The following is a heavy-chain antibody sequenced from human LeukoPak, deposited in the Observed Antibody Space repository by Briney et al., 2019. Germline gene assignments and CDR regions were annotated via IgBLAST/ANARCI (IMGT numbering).Heavy chain of an antibody. CDR1: GFTFSSYA. J-gene: IGHJ3*02. CDR2: ISYDGSNK. CDR3: ARSTARAGWDAFDI. Sequence: PGRSLRLSCAASGFTFSSYAMHWVRQAPGKGLEWVAAISYDGSNKYYADSVKGRFTISRDNSKNTLYLQMNSLRAEDTAVYYCARSTARAGWDAFDIWGQGTMVTVSS. D-gene: IGHD6-13*01. V-gene: IGHV3-30-3*01.